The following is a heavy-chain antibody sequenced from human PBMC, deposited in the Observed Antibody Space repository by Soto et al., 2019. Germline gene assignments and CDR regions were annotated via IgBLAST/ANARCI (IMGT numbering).Heavy chain of an antibody. J-gene: IGHJ6*02. D-gene: IGHD6-19*01. Sequence: GESLKISCKGSGYSFTSYWISWVRQMPGKGLEWMGRIDPSDSYTNYSPSFQGHVTISADKSISTAYLQWSSLKASDTAMYYCAREASQWLSSREGSPEVSYGMDVWGQGTTVTVSS. CDR2: IDPSDSYT. CDR1: GYSFTSYW. V-gene: IGHV5-10-1*01. CDR3: AREASQWLSSREGSPEVSYGMDV.